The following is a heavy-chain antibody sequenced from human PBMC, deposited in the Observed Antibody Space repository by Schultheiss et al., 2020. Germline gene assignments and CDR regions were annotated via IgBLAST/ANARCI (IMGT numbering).Heavy chain of an antibody. Sequence: ASVKVSCKASGYTFTSYAMHWVRQAPGQRLEWMGWINPNSGGTDYAQKFQGRVTMTTDTSTSTTYMELRSLRSDDTAVYYCAREYNWNDIYYGMDVWGQGTTVTVSS. CDR2: INPNSGGT. V-gene: IGHV1-2*02. D-gene: IGHD1-1*01. CDR1: GYTFTSYA. J-gene: IGHJ6*02. CDR3: AREYNWNDIYYGMDV.